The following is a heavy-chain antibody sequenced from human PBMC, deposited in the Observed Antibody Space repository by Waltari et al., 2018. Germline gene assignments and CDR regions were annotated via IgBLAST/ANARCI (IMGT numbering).Heavy chain of an antibody. CDR3: ARDGGSWHLGDYYYYGMDV. Sequence: QVQLVQSGAEVKKPGSSVKVSCKASGGTFSSYAISWVRQAPGQGLEWMGGIIPIFGTANYAQKCQGRVTITADESTSTAYMELSSLRSEDTAVYYCARDGGSWHLGDYYYYGMDVWGQGTTVTVSS. CDR1: GGTFSSYA. V-gene: IGHV1-69*01. J-gene: IGHJ6*02. D-gene: IGHD6-13*01. CDR2: IIPIFGTA.